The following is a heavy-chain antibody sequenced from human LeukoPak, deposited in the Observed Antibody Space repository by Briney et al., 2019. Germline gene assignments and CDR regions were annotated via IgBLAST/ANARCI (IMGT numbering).Heavy chain of an antibody. CDR2: ISSSSSYI. CDR1: GFTFSSYS. D-gene: IGHD3-3*01. CDR3: ASPYYDFWSGYYTTPDNDY. Sequence: GGSLRLSCAASGFTFSSYSMNWVRQAPGKGLEWVSSISSSSSYIYYAGSVKGRFTISRDNAKNSLYLQMNSLRAEDTAVYYCASPYYDFWSGYYTTPDNDYWGQGTLVTVSS. J-gene: IGHJ4*02. V-gene: IGHV3-21*01.